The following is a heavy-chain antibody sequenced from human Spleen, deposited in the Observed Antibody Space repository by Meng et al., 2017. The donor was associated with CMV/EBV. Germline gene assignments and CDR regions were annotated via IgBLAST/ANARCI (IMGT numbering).Heavy chain of an antibody. CDR2: ISGYNGNT. CDR3: ARSGMVRGFFDY. Sequence: ASVKVSCKASGYTFTSYGITWVRQAPGQRLEWMGWISGYNGNTNYAQNLQGRVTMTTDTSTSTAYMELRGLRSDDTAVYYCARSGMVRGFFDYWGQGTLVTVSS. V-gene: IGHV1-18*01. CDR1: GYTFTSYG. D-gene: IGHD3-10*01. J-gene: IGHJ4*02.